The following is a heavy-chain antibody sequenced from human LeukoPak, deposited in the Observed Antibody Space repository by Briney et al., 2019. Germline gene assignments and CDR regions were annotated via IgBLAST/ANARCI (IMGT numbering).Heavy chain of an antibody. CDR1: GGSFSGYY. Sequence: SETLSLTCAVYGGSFSGYYWNWIRQPPGKGLEWIGEINHSGSTNYNPSLKSRVTISVDTSKNQFSLKLSSVTAADTAVYYCARVASKNFDYWGQGTLVTVSS. V-gene: IGHV4-34*01. CDR3: ARVASKNFDY. CDR2: INHSGST. J-gene: IGHJ4*02.